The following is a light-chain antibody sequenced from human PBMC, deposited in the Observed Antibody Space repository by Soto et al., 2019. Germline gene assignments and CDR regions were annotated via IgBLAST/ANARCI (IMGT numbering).Light chain of an antibody. V-gene: IGKV1-39*01. CDR1: QSISSS. CDR2: AAS. CDR3: QQSYSTPYT. Sequence: DIQMTQSPSSLSASVGDRVTITCRASQSISSSLNWYQQKQGKAPKLLIHAASSLQSRVPSRFSGSGSATDFSLTISSLQPEDFATYYCQQSYSTPYTFGQGTKLEIK. J-gene: IGKJ2*01.